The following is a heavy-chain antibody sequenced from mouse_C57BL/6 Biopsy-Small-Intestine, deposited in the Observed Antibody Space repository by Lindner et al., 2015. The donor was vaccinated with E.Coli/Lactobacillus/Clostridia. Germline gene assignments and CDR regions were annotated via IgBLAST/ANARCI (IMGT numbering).Heavy chain of an antibody. Sequence: EVQLQESGGGLVQPKGSLKLSCAASGFTFNTYALHWVRQAPGKGLEWVARIRSKSSNYATYYADSVKDRFTISRDDSQSMLYLQMNNLKTEDTAMYYCVRETTVDWYFDVWGTGTTVTVSS. V-gene: IGHV10-3*01. CDR1: GFTFNTYA. J-gene: IGHJ1*03. CDR2: IRSKSSNYAT. CDR3: VRETTVDWYFDV. D-gene: IGHD1-1*01.